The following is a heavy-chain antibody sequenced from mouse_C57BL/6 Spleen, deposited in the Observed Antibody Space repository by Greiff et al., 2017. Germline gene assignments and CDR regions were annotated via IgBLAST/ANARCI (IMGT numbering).Heavy chain of an antibody. J-gene: IGHJ3*01. CDR3: ARYDFAY. CDR2: IDPSDSYT. V-gene: IGHV1-59*01. D-gene: IGHD2-3*01. Sequence: VQLKQPGAELVRPGTSVKLSCKASGYTFTSYWMHWVKQRPGQGLEWIGVIDPSDSYTNYNQKFKGKATLTVDTSSSTAYMQLSSLTSECSAVYYCARYDFAYWGQGTLVTVSA. CDR1: GYTFTSYW.